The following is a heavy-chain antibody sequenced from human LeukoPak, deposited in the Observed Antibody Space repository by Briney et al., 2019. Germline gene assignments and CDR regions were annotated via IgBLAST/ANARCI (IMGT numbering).Heavy chain of an antibody. Sequence: QTGGSLRLSCAASGFTFDDYAMHWVRQAPGKGLEWVSGISWNSGSIGYADSVKGRFTISRDNAKNSLYLQMNSLRAEDTAVYYCARDPGGWFDPWGQGTLVTVSS. CDR2: ISWNSGSI. J-gene: IGHJ5*02. CDR3: ARDPGGWFDP. CDR1: GFTFDDYA. V-gene: IGHV3-9*01. D-gene: IGHD3-10*01.